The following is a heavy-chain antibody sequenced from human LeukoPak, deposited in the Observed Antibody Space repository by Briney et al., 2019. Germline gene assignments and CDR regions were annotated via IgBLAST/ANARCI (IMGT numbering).Heavy chain of an antibody. D-gene: IGHD3-9*01. J-gene: IGHJ4*02. V-gene: IGHV1-69*05. CDR1: GGTFSSYA. CDR2: IIPIFGTA. Sequence: SVKVSCKASGGTFSSYAISWVRQAPGQGLEWMGRIIPIFGTANYAQKFQGRVTITTDESTSTAYMELSSLRPEDTAVYYCARDRAGYYLDYWGQGTLVTVSS. CDR3: ARDRAGYYLDY.